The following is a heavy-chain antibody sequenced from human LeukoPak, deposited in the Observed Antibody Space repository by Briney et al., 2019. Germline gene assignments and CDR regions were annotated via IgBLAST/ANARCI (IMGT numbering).Heavy chain of an antibody. V-gene: IGHV4-59*01. CDR2: IYYSGST. D-gene: IGHD3-22*01. CDR1: GGSISSYY. J-gene: IGHJ4*02. CDR3: ARAGYYDSSGYYPTLQY. Sequence: PSETLSLTCTVSGGSISSYYWSWIRQPPGKGLEWIGYIYYSGSTNYNPSLKSRVTISVDTSKNQFSLKLSSVTAADTAVYYCARAGYYDSSGYYPTLQYWGQGTLVTVSS.